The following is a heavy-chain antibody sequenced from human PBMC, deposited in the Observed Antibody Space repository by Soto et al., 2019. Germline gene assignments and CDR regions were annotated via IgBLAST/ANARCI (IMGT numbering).Heavy chain of an antibody. V-gene: IGHV3-23*01. Sequence: GGSLRLSCAASGVTFSSYAMSWVRQAPGKGLEWVSAISGSGGSTYYADSVKGRFTISRDNSKNTLYLQMNSLRAEDTAVYYCANMGNYYDILTGYYPYYYGMDVWGQGTTVTVSS. CDR1: GVTFSSYA. CDR2: ISGSGGST. D-gene: IGHD3-9*01. CDR3: ANMGNYYDILTGYYPYYYGMDV. J-gene: IGHJ6*02.